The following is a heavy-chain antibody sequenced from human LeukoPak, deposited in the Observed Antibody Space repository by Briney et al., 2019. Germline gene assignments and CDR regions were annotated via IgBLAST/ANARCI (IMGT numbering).Heavy chain of an antibody. J-gene: IGHJ4*02. Sequence: PGGSLRLSCAASGFTFSSYGMHWVRQAPGKGLEWVAVISYDGSNKYYADSVKGRFTISRDNSKSTLYLQMNSLRAEDTAVYYCAKDLGTYGGNDIPDDWGQGTLVTVSS. CDR3: AKDLGTYGGNDIPDD. CDR1: GFTFSSYG. D-gene: IGHD4-23*01. V-gene: IGHV3-30*18. CDR2: ISYDGSNK.